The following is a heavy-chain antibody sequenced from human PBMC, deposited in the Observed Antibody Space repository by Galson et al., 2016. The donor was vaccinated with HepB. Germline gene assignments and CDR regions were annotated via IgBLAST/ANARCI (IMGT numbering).Heavy chain of an antibody. CDR1: GFTFSNYA. CDR2: VTASGDAT. V-gene: IGHV3-23*01. J-gene: IGHJ4*02. CDR3: VNWNDDLGRW. D-gene: IGHD1-1*01. Sequence: SLRLSCAVSGFTFSNYAFSWVRQAPGKGLEWVSVVTASGDATYYAESVEGRFTTSRVNSKNTLYLQMTSLRVQDTAMYYCVNWNDDLGRWWGRGTLVTVSS.